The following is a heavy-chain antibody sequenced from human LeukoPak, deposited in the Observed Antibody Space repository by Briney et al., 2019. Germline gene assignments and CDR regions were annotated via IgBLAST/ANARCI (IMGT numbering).Heavy chain of an antibody. CDR1: GYTFTGYD. J-gene: IGHJ6*03. D-gene: IGHD3-10*01. V-gene: IGHV1-8*01. Sequence: ASVKVSCKASGYTFTGYDINWVRQATGQGLEWMGWMNPNSGNTGYAQKFQGRVTMTRNTSISTAYMELSSLRSEDTAVYYCARVTLRLWFRELLYPTYYYYYMDVWGKGTTVTVSS. CDR3: ARVTLRLWFRELLYPTYYYYYMDV. CDR2: MNPNSGNT.